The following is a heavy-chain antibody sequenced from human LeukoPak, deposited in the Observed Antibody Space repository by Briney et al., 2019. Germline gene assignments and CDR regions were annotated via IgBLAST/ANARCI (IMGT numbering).Heavy chain of an antibody. CDR1: GYTFTSYD. D-gene: IGHD3-22*01. J-gene: IGHJ4*02. CDR2: IIPILGIA. CDR3: AREEGYYDASFDY. V-gene: IGHV1-69*04. Sequence: SVKVSCKASGYTFTSYDINWVRQAPGQGLEWMGRIIPILGIANYAQKFQGRVTITADKSTSTAYMELSSLRSEDTAVYYCAREEGYYDASFDYWGQGTLVTVSS.